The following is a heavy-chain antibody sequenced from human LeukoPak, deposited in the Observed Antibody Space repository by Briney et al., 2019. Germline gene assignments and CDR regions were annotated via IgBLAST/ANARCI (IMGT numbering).Heavy chain of an antibody. J-gene: IGHJ4*02. CDR1: GGSINNYY. CDR3: ARQDYFNY. Sequence: SETLSLTCTVSGGSINNYYWNWIRQPAGKGLEWIGRIYSSGSTNYNPSLKSRVTMSVDTSKNQFSLKMSSVTAADTAVYYCARQDYFNYWGQGTLVTVSS. CDR2: IYSSGST. V-gene: IGHV4-4*07.